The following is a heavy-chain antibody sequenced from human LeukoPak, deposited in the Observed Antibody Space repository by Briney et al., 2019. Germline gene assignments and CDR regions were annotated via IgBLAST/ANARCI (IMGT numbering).Heavy chain of an antibody. CDR2: ISSTSSYI. CDR1: GFTFSTYS. CDR3: ARDQGDAYYYFDF. J-gene: IGHJ4*02. Sequence: GGSLRLSCAASGFTFSTYSMNWVRQAPGKGLEGVSSISSTSSYIYYADSVKGRFTISRDNAKNSLYVQMNNLRAEDTAVYYCARDQGDAYYYFDFWGQGTLVTVSS. V-gene: IGHV3-21*06. D-gene: IGHD5-24*01.